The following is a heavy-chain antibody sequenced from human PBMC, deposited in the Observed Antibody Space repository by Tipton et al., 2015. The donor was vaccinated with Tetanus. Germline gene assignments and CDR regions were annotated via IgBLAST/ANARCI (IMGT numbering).Heavy chain of an antibody. V-gene: IGHV4-30-2*01. J-gene: IGHJ5*02. CDR2: IYQTGST. Sequence: TLSLTCNVTGALLTTGGYSWGWIRQPPGQGLEWMGYIYQTGSTYFNPSLRSRLTMSFKMSKNQFSLNLTTVSAADTAVYYCAILPKHWLAPRGAPWGQGVLVTVSS. CDR1: GALLTTGGYS. D-gene: IGHD6-19*01. CDR3: AILPKHWLAPRGAP.